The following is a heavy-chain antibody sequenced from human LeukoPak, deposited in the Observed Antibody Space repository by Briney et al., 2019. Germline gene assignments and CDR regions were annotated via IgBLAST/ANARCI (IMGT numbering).Heavy chain of an antibody. J-gene: IGHJ4*02. CDR2: IHNSRGA. CDR1: GGSVTSDIYY. Sequence: SETLSLTCIVSGGSVTSDIYYWNWMRQPPGKGLEWIGNIHNSRGANYNPSLKSRVTISLDPSKNQFSLKVNPMTLADTAIYYCARVGGIMHSWGQGTQVTVSS. D-gene: IGHD3-16*01. CDR3: ARVGGIMHS. V-gene: IGHV4-61*01.